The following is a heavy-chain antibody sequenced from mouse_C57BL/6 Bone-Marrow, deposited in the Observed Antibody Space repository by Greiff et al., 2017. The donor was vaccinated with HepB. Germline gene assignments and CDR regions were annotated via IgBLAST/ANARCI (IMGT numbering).Heavy chain of an antibody. CDR2: ISNGGGST. J-gene: IGHJ1*03. CDR1: GFTFSDYY. Sequence: EVHLVESGGGLVQPGGSLKLSCAASGFTFSDYYMYWVRQTPEKRLEWVAYISNGGGSTYYPDTVKGRFTISRDNAKNTLYLQMSRLKSEDTAMYYCARHGSNLRRGYFDVWGTGTTVTVSS. CDR3: ARHGSNLRRGYFDV. D-gene: IGHD2-5*01. V-gene: IGHV5-12*01.